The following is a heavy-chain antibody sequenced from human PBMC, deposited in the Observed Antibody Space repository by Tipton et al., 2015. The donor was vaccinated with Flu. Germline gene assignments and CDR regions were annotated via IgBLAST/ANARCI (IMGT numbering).Heavy chain of an antibody. V-gene: IGHV4-38-2*02. J-gene: IGHJ6*02. Sequence: TLSLTCSVSGDSIGSEYYWAWVRQPPGKGLEWIGNIHRTGSTYFNPSLTKRVTISVDTSKNQFSLRLTSVTVADTAVYHCARDQGFGGGLSYDYYALDVWGQGTTVTVSS. CDR1: GDSIGSEYY. CDR2: IHRTGST. CDR3: ARDQGFGGGLSYDYYALDV. D-gene: IGHD3-10*01.